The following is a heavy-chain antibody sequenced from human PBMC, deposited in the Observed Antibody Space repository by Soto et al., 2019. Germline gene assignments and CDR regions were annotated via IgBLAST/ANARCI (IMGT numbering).Heavy chain of an antibody. D-gene: IGHD6-13*01. J-gene: IGHJ6*02. V-gene: IGHV3-49*04. CDR1: GFTFGDYA. CDR2: IRSKAYGGTT. CDR3: TRGLRSRAAAAGPYYYYYGMDV. Sequence: GGSLRLSCTASGFTFGDYAMSWVRQAPGKGLEWVGFIRSKAYGGTTEYAASVKGRFTISRDDSKSIAYLQMNSLKTEDTAVYYCTRGLRSRAAAAGPYYYYYGMDVWGQGTTVTVSS.